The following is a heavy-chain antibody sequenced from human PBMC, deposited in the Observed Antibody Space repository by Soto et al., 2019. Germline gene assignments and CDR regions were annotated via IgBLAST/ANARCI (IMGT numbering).Heavy chain of an antibody. CDR2: IYYSGST. J-gene: IGHJ6*02. V-gene: IGHV4-31*03. CDR1: GGSISSGGYY. D-gene: IGHD2-21*01. CDR3: ARHCNLGPQIDFYGMDV. Sequence: PSETLSLTCTVSGGSISSGGYYWSWIRQHPGKGLEWIGYIYYSGSTYYNPSLKSRVTISVDTSKNQFSLKLSSVTAADTAVYYCARHCNLGPQIDFYGMDVWGQGTTGTFSS.